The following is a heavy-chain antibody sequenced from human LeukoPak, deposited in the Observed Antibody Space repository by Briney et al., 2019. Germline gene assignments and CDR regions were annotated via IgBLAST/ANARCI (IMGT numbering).Heavy chain of an antibody. J-gene: IGHJ4*02. Sequence: GGSLRLSCAASGLTFRSYAMNWVRQAPGKGLEWVSAISGSGGSTYYADSVKGRFTISRDNSKNTLYLQMNSLRAEDTAVYYCARRSGIAVAGAFDYWGQGTLVTVSS. V-gene: IGHV3-23*01. CDR3: ARRSGIAVAGAFDY. CDR2: ISGSGGST. CDR1: GLTFRSYA. D-gene: IGHD6-19*01.